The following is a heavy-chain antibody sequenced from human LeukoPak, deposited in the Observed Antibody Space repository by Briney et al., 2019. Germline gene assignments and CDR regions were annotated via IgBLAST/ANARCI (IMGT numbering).Heavy chain of an antibody. CDR1: GSSFSSSSHF. CDR3: ARHVYGEYGPGDY. D-gene: IGHD4-17*01. Sequence: SETLSLTCTVSGSSFSSSSHFWGWLRQPPGRGLEWIGSNRNSGNTYYSPSLKSRVTISVDTSKNQFSLKLSSVTAADTAVYYCARHVYGEYGPGDYWGQGTLVTVSS. J-gene: IGHJ4*02. V-gene: IGHV4-39*01. CDR2: NRNSGNT.